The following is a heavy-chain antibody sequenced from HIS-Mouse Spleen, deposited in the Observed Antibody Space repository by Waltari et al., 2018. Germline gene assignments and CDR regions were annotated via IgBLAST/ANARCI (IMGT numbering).Heavy chain of an antibody. D-gene: IGHD6-19*01. J-gene: IGHJ4*02. CDR1: GFTFSTYG. CDR3: AKVEGSSGG. Sequence: QVQLVESGGGVVPPGRSLRLSCAASGFTFSTYGMHWVRQATGKGLEWVAVISYDGSNKYYADSVKGRFTISRDNSKNTLYLQMNSLRAEDTAVYYCAKVEGSSGGWGQGTLVTVSS. V-gene: IGHV3-30*18. CDR2: ISYDGSNK.